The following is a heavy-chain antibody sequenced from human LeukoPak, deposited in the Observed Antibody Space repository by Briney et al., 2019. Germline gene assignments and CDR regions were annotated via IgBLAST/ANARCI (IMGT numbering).Heavy chain of an antibody. Sequence: PGGSLRLSCAASGFTFSSYEMNWVRQAPGKGLEWASYISSSGSTIYYADSVKGRFTISRDNAKNSLYLQMNSLRAEDTAVYYCARSLVVTLADAFDIWGQGTMVTVSS. V-gene: IGHV3-48*03. D-gene: IGHD4-23*01. CDR2: ISSSGSTI. CDR1: GFTFSSYE. CDR3: ARSLVVTLADAFDI. J-gene: IGHJ3*02.